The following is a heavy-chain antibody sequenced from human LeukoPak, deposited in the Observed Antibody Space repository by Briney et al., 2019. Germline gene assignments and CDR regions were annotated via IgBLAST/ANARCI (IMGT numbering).Heavy chain of an antibody. CDR2: INHSGIT. CDR3: ASSYARTWADY. J-gene: IGHJ4*02. Sequence: PSETLSLTCAVYGGSFSGYYWGWIRQPPGKGLEWIGEINHSGITNYNPSLKSRVIISVDTSKNQFSLKLSSVTAADTAVYYCASSYARTWADYWGQGTLVTVSS. CDR1: GGSFSGYY. V-gene: IGHV4-34*01. D-gene: IGHD1-7*01.